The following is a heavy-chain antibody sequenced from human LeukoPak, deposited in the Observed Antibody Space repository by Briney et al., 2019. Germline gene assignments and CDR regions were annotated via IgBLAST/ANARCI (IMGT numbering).Heavy chain of an antibody. CDR1: GYTFTSYA. Sequence: ASVKVSCKASGYTFTSYAMNWVRQAPGQGLEWMGWINTNTGNPTYAQGFTGRFVFSLDTTVSTAYLQISSLKAEDTAVYYCARLSGYDLSYYYYYMDVWGKGTTVTVSS. J-gene: IGHJ6*03. V-gene: IGHV7-4-1*02. CDR3: ARLSGYDLSYYYYYMDV. D-gene: IGHD5-12*01. CDR2: INTNTGNP.